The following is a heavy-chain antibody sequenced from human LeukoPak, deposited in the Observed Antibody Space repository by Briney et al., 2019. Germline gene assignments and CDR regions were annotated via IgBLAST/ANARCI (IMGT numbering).Heavy chain of an antibody. D-gene: IGHD2/OR15-2a*01. V-gene: IGHV3-23*01. CDR2: ITNDNYDT. CDR3: AREGISRKMDFDY. J-gene: IGHJ4*01. CDR1: GFTFSSHA. Sequence: GGSLRLSCAASGFTFSSHAMSWVRQAPEKGLEWVSSITNDNYDTFYADSVKGRFTISRDESKNTLYLQMKSLRAEDTAVYYCAREGISRKMDFDYWGHGTLVTVS.